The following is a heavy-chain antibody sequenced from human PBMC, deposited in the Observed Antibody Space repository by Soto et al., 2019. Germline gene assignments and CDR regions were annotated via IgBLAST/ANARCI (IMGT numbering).Heavy chain of an antibody. CDR1: GYTFTNFP. D-gene: IGHD3-10*01. J-gene: IGHJ4*02. CDR2: INAANGDT. V-gene: IGHV1-3*01. Sequence: ASVKVSCKASGYTFTNFPIHWVRQGPGQELEWMGWINAANGDTGYSQKFQGRVTLTRDTSASIAYMELSSLRSEDTAVYYCARKDYYGSGIYYFDSWGQGTLVTVSS. CDR3: ARKDYYGSGIYYFDS.